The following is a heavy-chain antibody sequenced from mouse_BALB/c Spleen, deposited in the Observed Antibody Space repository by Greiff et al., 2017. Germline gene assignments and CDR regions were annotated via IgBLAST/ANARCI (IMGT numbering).Heavy chain of an antibody. CDR1: GYSFTGYY. CDR3: ARSTFYDGYFDY. J-gene: IGHJ2*01. CDR2: INPYNGAT. D-gene: IGHD2-3*01. Sequence: VQLLQSGPELVQPGASLKISCKASGYSFTGYYMSWVQQSPVKSLEWIGRINPYNGATSYNQNFKDNVSLTVDNSSNTAYMDLHNLTSEDSAVYYCARSTFYDGYFDYWGQGTTLTVSS. V-gene: IGHV1-26*01.